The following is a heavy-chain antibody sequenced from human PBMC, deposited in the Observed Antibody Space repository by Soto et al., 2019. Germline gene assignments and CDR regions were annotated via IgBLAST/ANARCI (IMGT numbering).Heavy chain of an antibody. CDR2: IYYSGGT. D-gene: IGHD3-3*01. Sequence: QLQLQESGPGLVKPSETLSLICSVSGGPISSTSYYWGWIRQPPGKGLEWIGNIYYSGGTYYNPSLKSRVSISVDTSKNQFSLTLSSVTAADTAVYYCLRRVDFGVVTRFDPWGQGTLVTVSS. J-gene: IGHJ5*02. CDR1: GGPISSTSYY. V-gene: IGHV4-39*01. CDR3: LRRVDFGVVTRFDP.